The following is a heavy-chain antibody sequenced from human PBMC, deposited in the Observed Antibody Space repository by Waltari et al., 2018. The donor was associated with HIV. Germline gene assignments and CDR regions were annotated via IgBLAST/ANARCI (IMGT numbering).Heavy chain of an antibody. D-gene: IGHD1-26*01. CDR2: IRGSVGGT. V-gene: IGHV3-23*01. CDR3: AKGIVRGAGLYYYGMDD. CDR1: GFVFKKFV. J-gene: IGHJ6*02. Sequence: EVQLLESGGGLAQPGGSLRLSCTGSGFVFKKFVLSWVRQAPGGGLGWVSAIRGSVGGTYYADSVQGRFTISRDVSENTLYLQMNSLGADDSAVYYCAKGIVRGAGLYYYGMDDWGQGTTVIVSS.